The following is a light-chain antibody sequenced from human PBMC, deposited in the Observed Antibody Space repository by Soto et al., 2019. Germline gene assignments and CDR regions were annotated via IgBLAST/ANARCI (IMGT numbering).Light chain of an antibody. Sequence: DIQMTQSPSTLSASVGDRVTITCRASQSISSWLAWYQQKPGKAPKLLIYDASSLESGVPSRFSGSGSGTEFTLTISRLQPDDVATYYCQQYNRYYTFGQGTKLEIK. CDR2: DAS. CDR3: QQYNRYYT. J-gene: IGKJ2*01. CDR1: QSISSW. V-gene: IGKV1-5*01.